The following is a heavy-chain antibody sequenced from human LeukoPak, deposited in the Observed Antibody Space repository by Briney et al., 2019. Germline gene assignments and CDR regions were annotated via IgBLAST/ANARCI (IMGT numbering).Heavy chain of an antibody. J-gene: IGHJ5*02. V-gene: IGHV1-2*04. CDR2: IIPNTGGT. D-gene: IGHD2-2*01. Sequence: ASVKVSCKASGYTITDYYLHWVRQAPGQGLEWMGWIIPNTGGTNYAQKFQDWVTMSSDTSISTAYMELSSLRSDDTAVYYCAREGIGYCSSTSCHNWFDPWGQGTLVTVSS. CDR3: AREGIGYCSSTSCHNWFDP. CDR1: GYTITDYY.